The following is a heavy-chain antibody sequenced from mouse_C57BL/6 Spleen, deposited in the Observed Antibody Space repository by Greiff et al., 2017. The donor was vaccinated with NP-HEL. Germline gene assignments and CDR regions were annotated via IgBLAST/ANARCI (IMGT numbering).Heavy chain of an antibody. CDR2: ISSGGDYI. J-gene: IGHJ4*01. D-gene: IGHD2-4*01. CDR3: TRGDYDYDHAMDY. CDR1: GFTFSSYA. Sequence: EVQGVESGEGLVKPGGSLKLSCAASGFTFSSYAMSWVRQTPEKRLEWVAYISSGGDYIYYADTVKGRFTISRDNARNTLYLQMSSLKSEDTAMYYCTRGDYDYDHAMDYWGQGTSVTVSS. V-gene: IGHV5-9-1*02.